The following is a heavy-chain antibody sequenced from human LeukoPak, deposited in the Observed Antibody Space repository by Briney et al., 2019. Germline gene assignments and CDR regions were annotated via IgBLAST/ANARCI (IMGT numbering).Heavy chain of an antibody. CDR2: INPNSGGT. Sequence: ASVKVSCKASGYTFTGYYMHWVRQAPGQGLEWMGWINPNSGGTNCAQKFQGRVTMTRDTSISTAYMEVSRLRSDDTAVYYCAREGSGWYGNFDYWGQGTLVTVSS. CDR1: GYTFTGYY. J-gene: IGHJ4*02. V-gene: IGHV1-2*02. CDR3: AREGSGWYGNFDY. D-gene: IGHD6-19*01.